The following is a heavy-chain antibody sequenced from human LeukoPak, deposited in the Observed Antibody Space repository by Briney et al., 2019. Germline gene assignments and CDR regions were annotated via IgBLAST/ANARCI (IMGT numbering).Heavy chain of an antibody. Sequence: PGGSLRLSCAASGFTFSSSAMSWVRQAPGKGLEWVSTISGSGSGSSTYYADSVKGRFTISRDNSKNTLYLQMNSLRAEDTAVYYCAGYCTNGVCYSRWGKGTTVTVSS. CDR3: AGYCTNGVCYSR. J-gene: IGHJ6*04. V-gene: IGHV3-23*01. CDR1: GFTFSSSA. D-gene: IGHD2-8*01. CDR2: ISGSGSGSST.